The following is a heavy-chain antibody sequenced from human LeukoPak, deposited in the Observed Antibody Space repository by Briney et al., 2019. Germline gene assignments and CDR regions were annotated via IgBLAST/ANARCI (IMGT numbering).Heavy chain of an antibody. CDR3: ARGSSSPYYYGMDV. D-gene: IGHD6-13*01. J-gene: IGHJ6*02. Sequence: TGGSLRLSCAASGFIFSDYGMHWVRQAPGKGLEWVAVIWYDGSNKYYADSVKGRFTISRDNSKNTLYLQMNSLRAEDTAVYYCARGSSSPYYYGMDVWGQGTTVTVSS. CDR2: IWYDGSNK. CDR1: GFIFSDYG. V-gene: IGHV3-33*01.